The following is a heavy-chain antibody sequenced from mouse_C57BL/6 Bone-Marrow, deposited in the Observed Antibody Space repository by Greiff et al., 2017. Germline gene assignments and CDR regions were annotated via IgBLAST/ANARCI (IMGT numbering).Heavy chain of an antibody. CDR2: IDPSDSYT. V-gene: IGHV1-69*01. CDR1: GYTFTSYW. Sequence: VQLQQPGAELVMPGASVKLSCKASGYTFTSYWMHWVKQRPGQGLEWIGEIDPSDSYTNYNQKFKGKSTLTVDKSSSTAYMQLSSLTSEDSAVYDCSRFQIYYYGSSYGDYWGQGTTLTVSS. D-gene: IGHD1-1*01. CDR3: SRFQIYYYGSSYGDY. J-gene: IGHJ2*01.